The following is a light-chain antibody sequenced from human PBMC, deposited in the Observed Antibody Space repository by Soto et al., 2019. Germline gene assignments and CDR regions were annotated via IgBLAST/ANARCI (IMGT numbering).Light chain of an antibody. CDR3: SSYTSSRTLHVV. V-gene: IGLV2-14*01. CDR1: SSDVGGYNY. J-gene: IGLJ2*01. CDR2: DVS. Sequence: QSALTQPASVSGSPGQSITISCTGTSSDVGGYNYVSWYQQHPGKAPKLMIYDVSNRPSGVSNRFSGSKSGNTASLTISGLQAEDEADYYGSSYTSSRTLHVVFGGGTKLTVL.